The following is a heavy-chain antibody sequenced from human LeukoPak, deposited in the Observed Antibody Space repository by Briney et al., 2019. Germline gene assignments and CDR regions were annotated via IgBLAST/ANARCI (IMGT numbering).Heavy chain of an antibody. D-gene: IGHD5-24*01. Sequence: SETLSLTCTVSGGSISSYYWSWIRQPPGKGLEWIGYIYYSGSTNYNPSLKSRVTISVDTSKNQFSLKLSSVTAADTAVYYCARDTRGRDGYNQADAFDIWGQGTMVTVSS. V-gene: IGHV4-59*01. CDR3: ARDTRGRDGYNQADAFDI. CDR1: GGSISSYY. J-gene: IGHJ3*02. CDR2: IYYSGST.